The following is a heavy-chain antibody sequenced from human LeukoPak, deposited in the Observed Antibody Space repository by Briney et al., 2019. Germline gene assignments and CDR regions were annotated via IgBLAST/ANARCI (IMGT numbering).Heavy chain of an antibody. V-gene: IGHV5-51*01. CDR3: ARASMTTVTAFDY. CDR2: IYPGDSDT. Sequence: GESRKISCKGSGYSFTSYWIGWVRQMPGKGLEWMGIIYPGDSDTRYSPSFQGQVTISADKSITTAYLQWSSLKASDTAMYYCARASMTTVTAFDYWGQGTLVTVSS. D-gene: IGHD4-17*01. CDR1: GYSFTSYW. J-gene: IGHJ4*02.